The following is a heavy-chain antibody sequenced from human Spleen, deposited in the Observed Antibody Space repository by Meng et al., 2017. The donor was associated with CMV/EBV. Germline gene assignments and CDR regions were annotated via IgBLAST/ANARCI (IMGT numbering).Heavy chain of an antibody. Sequence: VQRVLSWAAVNKPGYSVQGSWDASGYPVTRSDTPVVRQAPGHGCEWMGWINPNSGGTIVAQKFQGRVTMTRDTSISTAYMELSRLRSDDTAVYYCARPEYSSSPLDYWGQGTLVTVSS. CDR3: ARPEYSSSPLDY. CDR2: INPNSGGT. V-gene: IGHV1-2*02. CDR1: GYPVTRSD. D-gene: IGHD6-6*01. J-gene: IGHJ4*02.